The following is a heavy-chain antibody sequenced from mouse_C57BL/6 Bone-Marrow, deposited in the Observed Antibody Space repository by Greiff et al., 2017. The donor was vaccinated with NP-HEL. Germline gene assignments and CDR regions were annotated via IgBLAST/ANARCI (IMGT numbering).Heavy chain of an antibody. CDR2: FYPGSGSI. Sequence: VQLQQSGAELVKPGASVKLSCKASGYTFTEYTIHWVKQRSGQGLEWIGWFYPGSGSIKYNEKFKDKATLTADKSSSTVYMELSRLTSEDSAVYFCARHEEKPHYYGSSYGFAYWGQGTLVTVSA. J-gene: IGHJ3*01. CDR1: GYTFTEYT. D-gene: IGHD1-1*01. CDR3: ARHEEKPHYYGSSYGFAY. V-gene: IGHV1-62-2*01.